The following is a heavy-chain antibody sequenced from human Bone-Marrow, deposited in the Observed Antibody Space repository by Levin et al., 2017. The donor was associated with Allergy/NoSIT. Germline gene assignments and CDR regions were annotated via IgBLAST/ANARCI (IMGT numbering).Heavy chain of an antibody. V-gene: IGHV3-23*01. Sequence: ASVKVSCAASGFTFRNYAMSWVRQAPGKGLEWVSTIGDSGNYTYYGDSVKGRFTISRDNSKNTVILQMNSLRAEDTAVYFCAGGPRRSYWGQGTLVTVSS. J-gene: IGHJ4*02. CDR3: AGGPRRSY. CDR1: GFTFRNYA. CDR2: IGDSGNYT. D-gene: IGHD3-16*01.